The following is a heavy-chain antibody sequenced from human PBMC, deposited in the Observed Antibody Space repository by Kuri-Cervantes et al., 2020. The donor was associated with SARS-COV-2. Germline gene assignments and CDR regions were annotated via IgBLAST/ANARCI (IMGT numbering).Heavy chain of an antibody. CDR3: ASSHYYGSGKSFDY. CDR2: IIPIFGIA. CDR1: GYTFTSYG. Sequence: SVKVSCKASGYTFTSYGISWVRQAPGQGLEWMGWIIPIFGIANYAQKFQGRVTITADESTSTAYMELSSLRSEDTAVYYCASSHYYGSGKSFDYWGQGTLVTVSS. V-gene: IGHV1-69*13. D-gene: IGHD3-10*01. J-gene: IGHJ4*02.